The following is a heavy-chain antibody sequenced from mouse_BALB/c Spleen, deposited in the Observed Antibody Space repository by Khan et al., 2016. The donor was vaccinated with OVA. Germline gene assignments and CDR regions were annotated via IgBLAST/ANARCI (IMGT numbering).Heavy chain of an antibody. V-gene: IGHV5-6*01. D-gene: IGHD1-1*01. CDR3: TRLAYYYDSEGFAY. CDR1: GFTFSTYG. Sequence: EVELVESGGDLVKPGGSLKLSCAASGFTFSTYGMSWVRQTPDKRLEWVATVSTGGSYTYYADSVKGRFTISRDNPKNTLYLQMSGLKSEDTAMFYCTRLAYYYDSEGFAYWGQGTLVTVSA. CDR2: VSTGGSYT. J-gene: IGHJ3*01.